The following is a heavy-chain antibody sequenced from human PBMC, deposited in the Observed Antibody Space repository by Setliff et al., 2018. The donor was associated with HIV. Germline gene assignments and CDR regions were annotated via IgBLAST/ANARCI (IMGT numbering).Heavy chain of an antibody. CDR1: GGSISRGGRY. D-gene: IGHD2-2*03. V-gene: IGHV4-31*09. Sequence: SETLSLTCSVYGGSISRGGRYWGWIRQHPGRGLEWLGYVYYTGESFYKPSLGGRVTILQDKSKNQFSLKLSSVTAADTAVYYCVASPLLDIVIIPADTNLGGHWLDPWGQGTLVTVSS. J-gene: IGHJ5*02. CDR2: VYYTGES. CDR3: VASPLLDIVIIPADTNLGGHWLDP.